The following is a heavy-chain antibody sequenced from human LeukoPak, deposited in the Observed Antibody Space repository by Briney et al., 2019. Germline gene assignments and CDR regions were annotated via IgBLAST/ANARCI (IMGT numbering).Heavy chain of an antibody. CDR3: ARPLGEWFDDRPDAFDI. CDR1: GFTFDDYA. V-gene: IGHV3-9*01. Sequence: PPGGSLRLSCAASGFTFDDYAMHWVRQAPGKGLELVSGISWNSGSIGYADSVKGRFTISRDNAKNSLYLQMNSLRAEDTAVYYCARPLGEWFDDRPDAFDIWGQGTMVTVSS. CDR2: ISWNSGSI. D-gene: IGHD3-16*01. J-gene: IGHJ3*02.